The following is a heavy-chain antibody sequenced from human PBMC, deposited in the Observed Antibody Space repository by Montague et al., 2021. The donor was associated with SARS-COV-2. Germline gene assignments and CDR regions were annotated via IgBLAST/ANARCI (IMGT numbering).Heavy chain of an antibody. V-gene: IGHV3-7*01. CDR1: GFTSGDYQ. Sequence: SLRLSCAASGFTSGDYQMTWVRQAPGKGLQWVANMNQDETAKTYVDSVKGRFTISRDNAKNPLILRMDSLKDKDTAVYYCARSPRGSGTGWLDYWGQGTLVTVSS. CDR2: MNQDETAK. CDR3: ARSPRGSGTGWLDY. J-gene: IGHJ4*02. D-gene: IGHD3/OR15-3a*01.